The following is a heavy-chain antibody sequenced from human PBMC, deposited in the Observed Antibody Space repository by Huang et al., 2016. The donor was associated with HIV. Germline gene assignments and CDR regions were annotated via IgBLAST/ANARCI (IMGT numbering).Heavy chain of an antibody. Sequence: QVQLQQWGAGLLKPSETLSLTFGVVGVSRSGSYWSGIRQRPGKGLEWIGELNHSGSTNYNPYRKTRVFMSPDTSKNQFSLRLTSVTAADTAVYFCARVRMPSDGYFPTYTFDLWGQGSLVTVSS. V-gene: IGHV4-34*01. J-gene: IGHJ4*02. CDR2: LNHSGST. CDR3: ARVRMPSDGYFPTYTFDL. D-gene: IGHD5-18*01. CDR1: GVSRSGSY.